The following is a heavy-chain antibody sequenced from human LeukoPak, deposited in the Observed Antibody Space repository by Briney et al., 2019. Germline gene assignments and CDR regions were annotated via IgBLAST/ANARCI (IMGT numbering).Heavy chain of an antibody. CDR1: GFSFSSYA. D-gene: IGHD1-26*01. J-gene: IGHJ4*02. V-gene: IGHV3-23*01. CDR3: ARDRVGATDYFDY. CDR2: ISGDGTRT. Sequence: GGSLRLSCAASGFSFSSYAMTWARQAPVKGLEWVSAISGDGTRTYYADSVKGRFTISRDNSKNTLYLQMNSLRAKDTAVYYCARDRVGATDYFDYWGQGTLVTVSS.